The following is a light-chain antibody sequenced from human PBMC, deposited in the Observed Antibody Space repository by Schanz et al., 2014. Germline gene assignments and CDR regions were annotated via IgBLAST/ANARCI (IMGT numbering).Light chain of an antibody. J-gene: IGKJ1*01. Sequence: EILLTQSPATLSLSPGERATLSCRASQSVSSNLAWYQQKPGQAPRLLIYGASSRAYGIPDRLSGSGSGTDFTLTISRLELEDFATYYCQQFITTPTFGQGTKVEIK. CDR2: GAS. CDR3: QQFITTPT. V-gene: IGKV3-11*01. CDR1: QSVSSN.